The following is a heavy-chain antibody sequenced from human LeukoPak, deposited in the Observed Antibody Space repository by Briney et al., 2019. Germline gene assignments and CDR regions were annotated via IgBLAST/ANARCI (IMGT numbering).Heavy chain of an antibody. CDR2: IKQDGSEK. J-gene: IGHJ4*02. CDR3: XXXLDHCGGDCYSY. Sequence: PGGSLRLSCAASGFTFSSYWMSWVRQAPGKGLEWVANIKQDGSEKYYVDSVKGRFTISRDNAKNSLYLQMNSLRAEDTSVYYXXXXLDHCGGDCYSYWGQGTLVTVSS. V-gene: IGHV3-7*01. D-gene: IGHD2-21*02. CDR1: GFTFSSYW.